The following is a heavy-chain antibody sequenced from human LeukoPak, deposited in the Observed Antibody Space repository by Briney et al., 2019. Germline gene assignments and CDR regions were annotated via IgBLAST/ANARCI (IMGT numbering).Heavy chain of an antibody. V-gene: IGHV4-34*01. CDR1: GGSFSGYY. Sequence: SETLSLTCAVYGGSFSGYYWGWIRQPPGKGLEWIGEINHSGSTNYNPSLKSRVTISVDTSKNQSSLKLSSVTAADTAVYYCARSRYDSSGYDYWGQGTLVTVSS. J-gene: IGHJ4*02. CDR3: ARSRYDSSGYDY. D-gene: IGHD3-22*01. CDR2: INHSGST.